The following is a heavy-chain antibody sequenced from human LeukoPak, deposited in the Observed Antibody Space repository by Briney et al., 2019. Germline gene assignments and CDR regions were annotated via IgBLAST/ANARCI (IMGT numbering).Heavy chain of an antibody. CDR3: ARTGYSGYEFDY. CDR2: IYYSGST. CDR1: GGSISSGGYY. D-gene: IGHD5-12*01. V-gene: IGHV4-31*03. Sequence: PSETLSLTCTVSGGSISSGGYYWSWIRQHPGKGLEWIGYIYYSGSTYYNPSLKSRVTISVDTSKNQFSLKLSSVTAADTAVYYCARTGYSGYEFDYWGQGTLVTVSS. J-gene: IGHJ4*02.